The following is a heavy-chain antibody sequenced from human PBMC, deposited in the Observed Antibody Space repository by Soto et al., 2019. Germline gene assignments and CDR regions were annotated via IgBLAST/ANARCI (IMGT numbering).Heavy chain of an antibody. CDR3: TDVCGSRRWGLYFHS. CDR1: GFSLTTTAVG. D-gene: IGHD2-21*01. CDR2: VFWDGGE. V-gene: IGHV2-5*02. J-gene: IGHJ4*02. Sequence: QLTLRESGPSLVKPPEPLTLTCTFTGFSLTTTAVGVGWIRQPPGKALEWLAVVFWDGGERYSPSLKCRVTISKDTSNDQVVFTMTNMDPANTPTYYCTDVCGSRRWGLYFHSLVEATLVTSYS.